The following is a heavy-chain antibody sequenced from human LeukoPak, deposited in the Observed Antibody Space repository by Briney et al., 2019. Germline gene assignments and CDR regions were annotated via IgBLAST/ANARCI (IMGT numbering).Heavy chain of an antibody. D-gene: IGHD5-12*01. Sequence: GGSLRLSCAASGFTFSSNAMNWVRQAPGKGLEWVSTISGSAGETYYADSLKGLFTISRDNSKNTLYLQMNNLRAEDTAVYYCAKDPTYYSGSYFDSWGQGTLVTVSS. CDR2: ISGSAGET. J-gene: IGHJ4*02. CDR3: AKDPTYYSGSYFDS. CDR1: GFTFSSNA. V-gene: IGHV3-23*01.